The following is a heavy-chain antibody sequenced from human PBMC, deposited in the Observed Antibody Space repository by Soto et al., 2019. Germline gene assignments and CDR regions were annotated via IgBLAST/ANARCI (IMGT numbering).Heavy chain of an antibody. CDR3: SRAYSSGGRWYVFGY. CDR2: IRSKMYGGTI. Sequence: GGSLRLSCTASGVRFGDYAMSWFRRAPGKGLEWVGFIRSKMYGGTIEYAASVRGGFTISRDDSKSIAYLQMNSLKTEDTAVYYCSRAYSSGGRWYVFGYWGQGTQVTVSS. D-gene: IGHD2-15*01. CDR1: GVRFGDYA. J-gene: IGHJ4*02. V-gene: IGHV3-49*03.